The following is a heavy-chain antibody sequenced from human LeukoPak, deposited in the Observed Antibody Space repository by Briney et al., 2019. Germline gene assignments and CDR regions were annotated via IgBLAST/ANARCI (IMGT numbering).Heavy chain of an antibody. CDR2: IHYSGST. Sequence: SSETLSLTCTVSGGSISSYYWSWIRQSPGKGLEWIGYIHYSGSTNYNPSLKSRVTISVDTSKNQFSLKLSSVTAADTAVYYCARAPEDGYNYPPGYYFDYWGQGTLVTVSS. J-gene: IGHJ4*02. D-gene: IGHD5-24*01. V-gene: IGHV4-59*08. CDR3: ARAPEDGYNYPPGYYFDY. CDR1: GGSISSYY.